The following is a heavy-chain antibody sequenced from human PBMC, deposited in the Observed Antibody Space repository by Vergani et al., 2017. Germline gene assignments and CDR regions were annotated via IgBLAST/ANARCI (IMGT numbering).Heavy chain of an antibody. D-gene: IGHD3-10*01. CDR2: INPNSGGT. J-gene: IGHJ4*02. V-gene: IGHV1-2*02. CDR1: GYTFTSYY. CDR3: ARGEAVLWFGESPGY. Sequence: QVQLVQSGAEVKKPGASVKVSCKASGYTFTSYYMHWVRQAPGQGLEWMGWINPNSGGTNYAQKFQGRVTMTRDTSISTAYMELSRLRSDATAVYYCARGEAVLWFGESPGYWGQGTLVTVSS.